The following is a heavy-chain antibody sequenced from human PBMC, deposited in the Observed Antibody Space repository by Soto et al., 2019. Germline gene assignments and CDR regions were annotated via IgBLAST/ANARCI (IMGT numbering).Heavy chain of an antibody. V-gene: IGHV3-49*03. D-gene: IGHD6-19*01. CDR3: ARGLIAVEYYFDY. CDR2: IRSKAYGGTT. CDR1: GFTFGDYA. J-gene: IGHJ4*02. Sequence: PGGSLRLSCTASGFTFGDYAMSWFRQAPGKGLEWVGFIRSKAYGGTTEYAASVKGRFTISRDDSKSIAYLQMNSLKTEDTAVYYCARGLIAVEYYFDYWGQGTLVTVSS.